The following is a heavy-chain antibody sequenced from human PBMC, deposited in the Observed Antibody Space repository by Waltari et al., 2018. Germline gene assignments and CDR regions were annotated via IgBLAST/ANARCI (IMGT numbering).Heavy chain of an antibody. CDR3: ARIPFRAIAAAGTYYFDY. V-gene: IGHV4-38-2*01. D-gene: IGHD6-13*01. CDR1: GYSISSGYY. CDR2: IYHSGST. J-gene: IGHJ4*02. Sequence: QVQLQESGPGLVKPSETLSLTCAVSGYSISSGYYWGWIRQPPGKGLEWIGSIYHSGSTYYNPSLKSRVTISVDTSKNQFSLKLSSVTAADTAVYYCARIPFRAIAAAGTYYFDYWGQGTLVTVSS.